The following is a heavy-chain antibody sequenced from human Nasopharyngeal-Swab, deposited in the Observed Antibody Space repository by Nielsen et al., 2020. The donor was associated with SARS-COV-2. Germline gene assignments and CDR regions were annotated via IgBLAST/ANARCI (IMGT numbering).Heavy chain of an antibody. V-gene: IGHV4-34*01. J-gene: IGHJ4*02. CDR1: SGSFSDYY. CDR2: IVHSGST. CDR3: ARGNISARLGL. D-gene: IGHD3-16*01. Sequence: SETLSLTCAVYSGSFSDYYWSWIRQPPWKGLEWIGEIVHSGSTYYNPSLESRVTMSVDTSKNQFSLKLSSVTAADTAVYYCARGNISARLGLWGQGTLVTVSS.